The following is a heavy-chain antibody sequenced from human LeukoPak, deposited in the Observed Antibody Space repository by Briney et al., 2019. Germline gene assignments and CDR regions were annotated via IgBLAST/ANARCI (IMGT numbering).Heavy chain of an antibody. Sequence: PGGSLRLSCAASGFTFSSYGMHWVRQAPGKGPEWVAVISCDGSNKYYADSVKGRFTISRDNSKNTLYLQMNSLRAEDTAVYYCAKTFGGVIVQYYFDYWGQGTLVTVSS. J-gene: IGHJ4*02. CDR2: ISCDGSNK. CDR1: GFTFSSYG. V-gene: IGHV3-30*18. D-gene: IGHD3-16*02. CDR3: AKTFGGVIVQYYFDY.